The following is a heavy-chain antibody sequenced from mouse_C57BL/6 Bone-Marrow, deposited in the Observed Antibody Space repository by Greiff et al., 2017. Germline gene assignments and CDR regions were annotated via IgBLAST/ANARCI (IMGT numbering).Heavy chain of an antibody. D-gene: IGHD4-1*01. J-gene: IGHJ2*01. CDR2: IRLKSDNYAT. CDR3: TGLVYFDY. Sequence: EVQGVESGGGLVQPGGSMKLSCVASGFTFSNYWMNWVRQSPEKGLEWVAQIRLKSDNYATHYAESVKGRFTISRDDSKSSVYLQMNNLRAEDTGMYYCTGLVYFDYWGQGTTLTVSS. V-gene: IGHV6-3*01. CDR1: GFTFSNYW.